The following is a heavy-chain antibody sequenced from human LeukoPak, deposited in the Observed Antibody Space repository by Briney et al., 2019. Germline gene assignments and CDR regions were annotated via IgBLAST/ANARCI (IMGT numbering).Heavy chain of an antibody. J-gene: IGHJ4*02. D-gene: IGHD6-19*01. CDR2: IYYSGST. CDR1: GGSISSSSYY. Sequence: PSETLSLTCTVSGGSISSSSYYWGWIRQPPGKGLEWIGSIYYSGSTYYNPSLKSRVTISVDTSKNQFSLKLSSVTAADTAVYYCARGRLGIAVAEYYFDYWGQGTLVTVSS. CDR3: ARGRLGIAVAEYYFDY. V-gene: IGHV4-39*07.